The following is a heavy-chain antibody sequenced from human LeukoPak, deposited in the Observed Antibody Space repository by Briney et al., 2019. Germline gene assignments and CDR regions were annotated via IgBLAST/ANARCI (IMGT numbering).Heavy chain of an antibody. Sequence: GGSLRLSCAASKFTFSSYSMNWVRQAPGKGLEWVSAISSTDAGTYHADSVRGRFTISRDSSKNTLYLQMNSLRAEDAAVYYCAKAPVTSCRGAYCYPFDYWGQGTLVTVSS. V-gene: IGHV3-23*01. J-gene: IGHJ4*02. D-gene: IGHD2-21*01. CDR3: AKAPVTSCRGAYCYPFDY. CDR1: KFTFSSYS. CDR2: ISSTDAGT.